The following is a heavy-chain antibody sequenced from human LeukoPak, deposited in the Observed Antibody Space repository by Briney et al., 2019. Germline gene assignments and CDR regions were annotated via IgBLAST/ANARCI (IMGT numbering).Heavy chain of an antibody. CDR1: GFTFSSYG. Sequence: PGGSLRLSCAASGFTFSSYGMHWVRQAPGKGLEWVAVISYDGSNKYYADSVKGRFTISRDNSKNTLYLQMNSLRAVDTAVYYCAKDSGSGSYHDYWGQGTLVTVSS. J-gene: IGHJ4*02. CDR3: AKDSGSGSYHDY. CDR2: ISYDGSNK. V-gene: IGHV3-30*18. D-gene: IGHD1-26*01.